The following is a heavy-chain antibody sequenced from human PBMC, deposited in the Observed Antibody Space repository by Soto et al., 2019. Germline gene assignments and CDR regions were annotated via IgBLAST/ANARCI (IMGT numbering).Heavy chain of an antibody. V-gene: IGHV1-69*02. D-gene: IGHD3-16*01. Sequence: QVQLVQSGAEVKKPGSSVKVSCKASGGTFSSYTISWVRPAPGQGLEWMGRIIPILGIANYAQKFQGRVTLPGDNAAVVSYMEMSSLGREDAAVYYCAREKLGGFVGGGGNWFDPWGQGTLVTVSS. CDR2: IIPILGIA. CDR3: AREKLGGFVGGGGNWFDP. CDR1: GGTFSSYT. J-gene: IGHJ5*02.